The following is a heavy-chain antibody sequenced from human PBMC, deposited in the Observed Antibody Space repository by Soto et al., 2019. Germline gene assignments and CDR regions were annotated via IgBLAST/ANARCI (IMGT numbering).Heavy chain of an antibody. CDR2: IYYSGST. V-gene: IGHV4-31*03. D-gene: IGHD3-22*01. J-gene: IGHJ6*02. CDR3: ARDSSGYYNYYYYYGMDV. CDR1: GGFISSGGYY. Sequence: SETLSLTCTVSGGFISSGGYYWSWIRQHPGKGLEWIGYIYYSGSTYYNPSLKSRVTISVDTSKNQFSLKLSSVTAADTTVYYCARDSSGYYNYYYYYGMDVWGQGTTVTVSS.